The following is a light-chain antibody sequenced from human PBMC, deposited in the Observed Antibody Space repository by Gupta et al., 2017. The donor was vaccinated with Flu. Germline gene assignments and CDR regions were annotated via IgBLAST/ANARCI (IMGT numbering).Light chain of an antibody. CDR2: WAS. V-gene: IGKV4-1*01. J-gene: IGKJ3*01. CDR3: QQYFHSPFT. Sequence: DIVMTQSPDSLAVSLGERATINCKSSQSVLYSSNNKNYLAWYQQKPGQPPKLLIYWASTRESGVPDRFRCSGSGTDFTLTISSLQAEDVAVYYCQQYFHSPFTFGPGTKVDIK. CDR1: QSVLYSSNNKNY.